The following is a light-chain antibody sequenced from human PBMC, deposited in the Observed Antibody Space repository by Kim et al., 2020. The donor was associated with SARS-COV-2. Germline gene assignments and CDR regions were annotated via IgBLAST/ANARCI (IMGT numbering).Light chain of an antibody. J-gene: IGKJ4*01. Sequence: IVMTQSPATLSVSPGEGVTLSCRADQSVSNNLAWYQQQPGQAPRLLIHGASTRAAGIPARFSGSGSGTEFTLTISSLQSEDSAVYYCQQYNDCPLITFGGGTKVDIK. CDR1: QSVSNN. V-gene: IGKV3-15*01. CDR2: GAS. CDR3: QQYNDCPLIT.